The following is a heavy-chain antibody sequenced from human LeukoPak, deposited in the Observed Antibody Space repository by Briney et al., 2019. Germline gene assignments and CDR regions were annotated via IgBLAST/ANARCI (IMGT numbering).Heavy chain of an antibody. V-gene: IGHV3-23*01. Sequence: PSGGSLRLSCAASGFTFSSYAMSWVRQAPGKGLEWVSGISGSGGGTYYADSVKGRFTISRDNSKNTLYLQMNSLRAEDTAVYYCAKWKTMAYYDYWGQGTLVTVSS. J-gene: IGHJ4*02. CDR3: AKWKTMAYYDY. D-gene: IGHD4/OR15-4a*01. CDR2: ISGSGGGT. CDR1: GFTFSSYA.